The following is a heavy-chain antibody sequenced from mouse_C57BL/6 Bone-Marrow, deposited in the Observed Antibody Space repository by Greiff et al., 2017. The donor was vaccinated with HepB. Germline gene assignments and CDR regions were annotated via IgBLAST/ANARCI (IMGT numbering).Heavy chain of an antibody. CDR3: ARGDYVAY. D-gene: IGHD2-4*01. Sequence: EVMLVESGGGLVKPGGSLKLSCAASGFTFSSYAMSWVRQTPEKRLEWVATISDGGSYTYYPDNVKGRFTISRGNAKNNLYLQMSHLKSDDTAMYYCARGDYVAYWGQGTLVTVSA. CDR2: ISDGGSYT. CDR1: GFTFSSYA. J-gene: IGHJ3*01. V-gene: IGHV5-4*03.